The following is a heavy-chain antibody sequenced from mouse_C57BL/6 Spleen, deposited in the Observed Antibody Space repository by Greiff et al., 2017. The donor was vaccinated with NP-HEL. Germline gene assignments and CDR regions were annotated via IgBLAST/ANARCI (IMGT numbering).Heavy chain of an antibody. Sequence: QVQLQQSGAELVKPGASVKISCKASGYAFSSYWMNWVKQRPGKGLEWIGQIYPGDGDTNYNGKFKGKATLTADKSSSTAYMQLSSMTSEDSAVYFCARQFYGSGGYYFDYWGQGTTLTVSS. D-gene: IGHD1-1*01. CDR2: IYPGDGDT. CDR1: GYAFSSYW. V-gene: IGHV1-80*01. CDR3: ARQFYGSGGYYFDY. J-gene: IGHJ2*01.